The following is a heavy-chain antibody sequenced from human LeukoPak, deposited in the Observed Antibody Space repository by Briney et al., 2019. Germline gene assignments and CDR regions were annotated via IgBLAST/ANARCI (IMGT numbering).Heavy chain of an antibody. CDR2: FYSSGST. Sequence: SETLSLTCTVSGGSISSYYWSWIRQPAGQGLKLIGRFYSSGSTNFNPSLKSRVTISVDTSKNQFSLKLSSVTAADTAVYYCARDGWGSGSYVVWFDPWGQGTLITVSS. D-gene: IGHD3-10*01. CDR1: GGSISSYY. J-gene: IGHJ5*02. V-gene: IGHV4-4*07. CDR3: ARDGWGSGSYVVWFDP.